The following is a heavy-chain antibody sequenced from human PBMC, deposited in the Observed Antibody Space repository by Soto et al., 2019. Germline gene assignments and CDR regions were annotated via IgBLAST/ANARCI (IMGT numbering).Heavy chain of an antibody. CDR3: AILPVDTGGWWVDY. D-gene: IGHD5-18*01. V-gene: IGHV4-61*01. CDR2: IYYNGST. J-gene: IGHJ4*02. CDR1: GGSVSSGSYY. Sequence: ASETLSLTCTVSGGSVSSGSYYWGWVRQPPGKGLEWIGYIYYNGSTNYNPSLKSRVTISVDTFKNQFSLKLSSLTAADTAVYYCAILPVDTGGWWVDYWGQGTLVTVSS.